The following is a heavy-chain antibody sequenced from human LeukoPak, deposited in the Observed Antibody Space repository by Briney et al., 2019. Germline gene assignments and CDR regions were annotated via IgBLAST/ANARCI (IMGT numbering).Heavy chain of an antibody. V-gene: IGHV4-59*01. CDR2: IYYSGST. Sequence: SETLSLTCTVSGGSISSYYWSWIRQPPGKGLEWIGYIYYSGSTNYNPSLKSRVTISVDTSKNQFSLKLSTVTAADTAVYYCAREAAASSYNWFDPWGQGTLVTVSS. CDR1: GGSISSYY. J-gene: IGHJ5*02. CDR3: AREAAASSYNWFDP. D-gene: IGHD6-13*01.